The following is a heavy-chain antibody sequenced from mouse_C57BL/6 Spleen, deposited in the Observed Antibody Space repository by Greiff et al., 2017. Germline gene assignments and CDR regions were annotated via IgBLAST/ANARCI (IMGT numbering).Heavy chain of an antibody. CDR2: IDPETGGT. Sequence: QVQLQQSGAELVRPGASVTLSCKASGYTFTDYEMHWVKQTPVHGLEWIGAIDPETGGTAYNQKFKGKAILTADKSSSTAYMELRSLTSEDSAVYYCTREVTTLNWYFDVWGTGTTVTVSS. J-gene: IGHJ1*03. CDR1: GYTFTDYE. D-gene: IGHD2-2*01. V-gene: IGHV1-15*01. CDR3: TREVTTLNWYFDV.